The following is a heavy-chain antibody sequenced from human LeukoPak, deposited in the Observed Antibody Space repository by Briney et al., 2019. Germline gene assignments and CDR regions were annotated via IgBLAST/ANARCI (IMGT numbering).Heavy chain of an antibody. V-gene: IGHV4-4*07. CDR2: IYTSGST. J-gene: IGHJ4*02. Sequence: PSETLSLTCTVSSGSISSYYWSWIRQPAGKGLEWIGRIYTSGSTNYNPSLKSRVTMSVDTSKNQFSLKLSSVTAADTAVYYCARAGYSSSWYDSPYYFDYWGQGTLVTVSS. D-gene: IGHD6-13*01. CDR3: ARAGYSSSWYDSPYYFDY. CDR1: SGSISSYY.